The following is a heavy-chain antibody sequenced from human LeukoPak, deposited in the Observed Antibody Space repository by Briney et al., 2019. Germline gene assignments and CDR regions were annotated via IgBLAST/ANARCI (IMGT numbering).Heavy chain of an antibody. CDR2: VYYSGST. Sequence: SETLSLTCSVSGDSFTGTTYYWAWIRQPPGKGLEWIGSVYYSGSTSYSPSLKSRVTISVDTSKKQFSLRLSSVSAADTALYYCARNVSAGYFDCWGQGTLVTVSS. V-gene: IGHV4-39*01. J-gene: IGHJ4*02. D-gene: IGHD2-8*01. CDR3: ARNVSAGYFDC. CDR1: GDSFTGTTYY.